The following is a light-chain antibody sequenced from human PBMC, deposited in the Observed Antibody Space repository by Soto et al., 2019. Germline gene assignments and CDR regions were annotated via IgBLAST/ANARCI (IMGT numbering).Light chain of an antibody. CDR2: GTS. V-gene: IGKV3-20*01. CDR3: QQYDDSPIT. J-gene: IGKJ5*01. Sequence: EIVLTQSPGTLSLSPGDRATLSCRASQIVDSGYLAWYQQRPGQAPRLLIYGTSSRATGIPDRFSGSGSGTDFTLTISRLEPEDFAVYYRQQYDDSPITFGQGTRL. CDR1: QIVDSGY.